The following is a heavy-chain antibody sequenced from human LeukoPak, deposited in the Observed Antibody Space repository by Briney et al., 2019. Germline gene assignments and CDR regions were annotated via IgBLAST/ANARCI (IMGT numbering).Heavy chain of an antibody. CDR1: GFTFSSYA. J-gene: IGHJ4*02. D-gene: IGHD3-22*01. CDR2: ISYDGSNK. V-gene: IGHV3-30-3*01. Sequence: GGSLRLSCAASGFTFSSYAMHWARQAPGKGLEWVAVISYDGSNKYYADSVKGRFTISRDNSKNTLYLQMNSLRAEDTAVYCCARPNYYDSSGYADYWGQGTLVTVSS. CDR3: ARPNYYDSSGYADY.